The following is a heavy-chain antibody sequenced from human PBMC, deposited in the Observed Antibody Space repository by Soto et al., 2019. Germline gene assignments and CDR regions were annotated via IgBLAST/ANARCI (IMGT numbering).Heavy chain of an antibody. V-gene: IGHV3-33*01. CDR2: IWYDGSNK. D-gene: IGHD2-15*01. CDR1: GFTFSSYG. J-gene: IGHJ6*02. Sequence: PGGSLRLSCAASGFTFSSYGMHWVRQAPGKGMEWVAVIWYDGSNKYYADSVKGRFTISRDNSKNTLYLQMNSLRAEDTAVYYCARDSDIVVVVAATQQENYYYGMDVWGQGTTVTVSS. CDR3: ARDSDIVVVVAATQQENYYYGMDV.